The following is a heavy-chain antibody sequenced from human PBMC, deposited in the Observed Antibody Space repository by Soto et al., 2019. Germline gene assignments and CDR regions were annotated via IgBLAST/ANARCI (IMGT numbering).Heavy chain of an antibody. Sequence: PVESLKISCKGSGYSFTSYWIGWVRQMPGKGLEWMGIIYPGDSDTRYSPSFQGQVTISADKSISTAYLQWSSLKASDTAMYYCAGGGVRGVITRTRDYYGMDVWGQGTT. V-gene: IGHV5-51*01. CDR1: GYSFTSYW. CDR3: AGGGVRGVITRTRDYYGMDV. CDR2: IYPGDSDT. D-gene: IGHD3-10*01. J-gene: IGHJ6*02.